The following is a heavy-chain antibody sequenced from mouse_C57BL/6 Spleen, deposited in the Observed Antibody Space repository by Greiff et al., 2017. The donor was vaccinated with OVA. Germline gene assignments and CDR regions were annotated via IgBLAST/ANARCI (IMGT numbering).Heavy chain of an antibody. J-gene: IGHJ3*01. CDR3: ARGYYSNYSPFAY. Sequence: EVKLMESGGGLVQPGGSLKLSCAASGIDFSRYWMSWVRRAPGKGLEWIGEINPDSSTINYAPSLKDKFIISRDNAKNTLYLQMSKVRSEDTALYYCARGYYSNYSPFAYWGQGTLVTVSA. D-gene: IGHD2-5*01. V-gene: IGHV4-1*01. CDR1: GIDFSRYW. CDR2: INPDSSTI.